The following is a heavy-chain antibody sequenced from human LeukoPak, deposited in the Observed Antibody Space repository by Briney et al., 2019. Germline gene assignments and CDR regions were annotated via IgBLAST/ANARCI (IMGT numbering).Heavy chain of an antibody. CDR1: GYSFTSYW. D-gene: IGHD3-10*01. J-gene: IGHJ3*02. CDR2: IYPGDSDT. Sequence: GESLKISCKGSGYSFTSYWIGWVRQMPGKGLEWMGIIYPGDSDTRYSPSFQGQVTISADKSISTAYLQWSSLKASDTAMYYCARRDRLLWFGELYGNAFDIWGQGTMVTVSS. CDR3: ARRDRLLWFGELYGNAFDI. V-gene: IGHV5-51*01.